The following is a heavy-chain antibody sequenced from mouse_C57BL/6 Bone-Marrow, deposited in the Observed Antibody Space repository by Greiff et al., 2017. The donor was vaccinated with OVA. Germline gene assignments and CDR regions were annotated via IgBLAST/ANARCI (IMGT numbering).Heavy chain of an antibody. Sequence: QVQLQQPGAELVMPGASVKLSCKASGYTFTSYWMHWVKQRPGQGLEWIGEIDPSDSYTNYNQKFKGKSNLTVDKSSSTAYMQLSSLTSEDSAVYYCARGEIYDGYYFDYWGQGTTLTVSS. D-gene: IGHD2-3*01. V-gene: IGHV1-69*01. J-gene: IGHJ2*01. CDR3: ARGEIYDGYYFDY. CDR1: GYTFTSYW. CDR2: IDPSDSYT.